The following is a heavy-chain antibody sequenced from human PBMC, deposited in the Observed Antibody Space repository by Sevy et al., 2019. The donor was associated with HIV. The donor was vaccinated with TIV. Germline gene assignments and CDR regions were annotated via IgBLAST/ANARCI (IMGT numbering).Heavy chain of an antibody. Sequence: ASVKVSCKASGGTFSSYAISWVRQAPGQGLEWMGGIIPIFGTANYAQKFQGRVTITADESTSTAYMELSSLRSEDTAVYYCARDGRNTMVRGALTDVWGQGTTVTVSS. D-gene: IGHD3-10*01. V-gene: IGHV1-69*13. CDR3: ARDGRNTMVRGALTDV. J-gene: IGHJ6*02. CDR2: IIPIFGTA. CDR1: GGTFSSYA.